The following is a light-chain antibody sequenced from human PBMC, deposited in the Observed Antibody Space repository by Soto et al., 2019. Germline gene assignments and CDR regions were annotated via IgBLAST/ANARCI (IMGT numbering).Light chain of an antibody. Sequence: QSVLTQPASVSESPGQSITISCTGTSSDVGSYKFVSWYQQHPGKAPKLMIYEGSKRPSGVSDRFSGSKSGNTASLTISGLQADDEADYFCCSYAGGSNVFGTGTKVTVL. CDR3: CSYAGGSNV. CDR2: EGS. V-gene: IGLV2-23*03. J-gene: IGLJ1*01. CDR1: SSDVGSYKF.